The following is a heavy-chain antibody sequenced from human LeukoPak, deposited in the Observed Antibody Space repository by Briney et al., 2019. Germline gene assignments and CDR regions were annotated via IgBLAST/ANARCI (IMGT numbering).Heavy chain of an antibody. V-gene: IGHV7-4-1*02. J-gene: IGHJ4*02. D-gene: IGHD6-19*01. Sequence: ASVKVSCKASGYTFTSYAMNWVRQAPGQGLEWMGWINTNTGNPTYAQGFTGRFVFSLDTSVSTAYLQISSLKAEDTAVYYCARDQRPRIAVAGTSDYWGQGTLVTVSS. CDR3: ARDQRPRIAVAGTSDY. CDR2: INTNTGNP. CDR1: GYTFTSYA.